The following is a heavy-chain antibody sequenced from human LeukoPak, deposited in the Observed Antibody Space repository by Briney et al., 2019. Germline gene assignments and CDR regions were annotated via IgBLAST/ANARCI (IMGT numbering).Heavy chain of an antibody. J-gene: IGHJ4*02. Sequence: GGSLRLSCTASGFTFSSYWMSWVRQAPGKGLEWVADIKQDGSERYYVDSVEGRFTISRDNTKNSLYLEMNSLRAEDTAVYFCTREVLGASHFDYWGQGTLVTVSS. V-gene: IGHV3-7*01. CDR2: IKQDGSER. CDR1: GFTFSSYW. CDR3: TREVLGASHFDY. D-gene: IGHD1-26*01.